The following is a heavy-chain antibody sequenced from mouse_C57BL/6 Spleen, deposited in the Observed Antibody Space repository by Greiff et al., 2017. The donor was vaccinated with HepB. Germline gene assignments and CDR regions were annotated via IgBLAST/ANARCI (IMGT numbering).Heavy chain of an antibody. Sequence: EVQLQQSGPGLVKPSQSLSLTCSVTGYSITSGYYWNWIRQFPGNQLEWMGYISYDGSNNYNPSLKNRISITRDTSKNQFFLKLNSVTTEDTATYYCARFYYGNFYFDYWGQGTTLTVSS. CDR3: ARFYYGNFYFDY. J-gene: IGHJ2*01. CDR2: ISYDGSN. V-gene: IGHV3-6*01. CDR1: GYSITSGYY. D-gene: IGHD2-1*01.